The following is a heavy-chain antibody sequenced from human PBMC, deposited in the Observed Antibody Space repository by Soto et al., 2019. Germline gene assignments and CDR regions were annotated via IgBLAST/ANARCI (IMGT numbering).Heavy chain of an antibody. Sequence: EVQLVESGGGLVKPGRSLRLSCTASGFTFGDYAMSWFRQAPGKGLEWVGFIRSKAYGGTTEYAASVKGRFTISRDDSKSIAYLQMNSLKTEDTAVYYCTSHRDYYDSSGYYYEDYWGQGTLVTVSS. V-gene: IGHV3-49*05. CDR2: IRSKAYGGTT. D-gene: IGHD3-22*01. CDR1: GFTFGDYA. J-gene: IGHJ4*02. CDR3: TSHRDYYDSSGYYYEDY.